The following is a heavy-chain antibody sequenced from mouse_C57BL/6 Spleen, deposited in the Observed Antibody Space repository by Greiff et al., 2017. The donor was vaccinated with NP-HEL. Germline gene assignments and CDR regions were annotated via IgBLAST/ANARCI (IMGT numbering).Heavy chain of an antibody. CDR1: GYTFTSYW. V-gene: IGHV1-52*01. CDR2: IDPSDSET. J-gene: IGHJ4*01. Sequence: QVQLQQSGAELVRPGSSVKLSCKASGYTFTSYWMHWVKQRPIQGLEWIGNIDPSDSETHYNQKFKDKATLTVDKSSSTAYMQLSSLTSEDSAVYYCARWSYYSNYHPYYYAMDYWGQGTSVTVSS. D-gene: IGHD2-5*01. CDR3: ARWSYYSNYHPYYYAMDY.